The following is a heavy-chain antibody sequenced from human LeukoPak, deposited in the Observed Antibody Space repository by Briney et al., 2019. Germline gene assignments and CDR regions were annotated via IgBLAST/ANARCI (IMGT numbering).Heavy chain of an antibody. Sequence: SETLSLTCAVYGGSFSGYYWSWIRQPPGKGLEWIGEINHSGSTNYNPSLKSRVTISVDTSKNQFSLKLSSVTAADTAVYYCAKSDRGSDYWGQGTLVTVSS. D-gene: IGHD3-16*01. CDR1: GGSFSGYY. CDR3: AKSDRGSDY. V-gene: IGHV4-34*01. J-gene: IGHJ4*02. CDR2: INHSGST.